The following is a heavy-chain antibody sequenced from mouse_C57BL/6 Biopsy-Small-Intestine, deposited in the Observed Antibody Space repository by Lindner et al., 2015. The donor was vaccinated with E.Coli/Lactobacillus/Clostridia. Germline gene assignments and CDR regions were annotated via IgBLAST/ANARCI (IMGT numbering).Heavy chain of an antibody. CDR2: IRSKSSNYAT. CDR1: GFTFNTYA. CDR3: VGETTVDWYFDV. J-gene: IGHJ1*03. D-gene: IGHD1-1*01. Sequence: EVQLQESGGGLVQPKGSLKLSCAASGFTFNTYAMHWVRQAPGKGLEWVARIRSKSSNYATYYADSVKDRFTISRDDSQSMLYLQMNNLKTEDTAMYYCVGETTVDWYFDVWGTGTTVTVSS. V-gene: IGHV10-3*01.